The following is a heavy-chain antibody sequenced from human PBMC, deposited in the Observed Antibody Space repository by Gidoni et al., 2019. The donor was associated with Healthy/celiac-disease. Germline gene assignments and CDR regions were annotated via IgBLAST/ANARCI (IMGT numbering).Heavy chain of an antibody. CDR1: GFTFSNAW. Sequence: EVQLVESGGGLVKPGGALGLSCAASGFTFSNAWMSWVRQAPGKGLEWFGRIKSKTDGATTDYAAPVKGRFTISRDDSKNTLYLQMNSLKTEDTAVYYCTTGYYDFWSGYYRGYYFDYWGQGTLVTVSS. CDR3: TTGYYDFWSGYYRGYYFDY. D-gene: IGHD3-3*01. CDR2: IKSKTDGATT. V-gene: IGHV3-15*01. J-gene: IGHJ4*02.